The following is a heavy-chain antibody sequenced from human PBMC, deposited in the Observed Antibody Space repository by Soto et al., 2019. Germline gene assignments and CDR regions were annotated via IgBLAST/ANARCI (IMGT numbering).Heavy chain of an antibody. V-gene: IGHV3-23*01. Sequence: GGSLRLSCAASGFTFSNYGVSWVRQAPEKGLEWVSSISGSGTNTYYADSVKGRFSISRDNFKNMLYLQMHSLRAEDTAVYYCAKDYYNDFWSGYRPWGQGTLVTVSS. J-gene: IGHJ5*02. CDR2: ISGSGTNT. CDR3: AKDYYNDFWSGYRP. CDR1: GFTFSNYG. D-gene: IGHD3-3*01.